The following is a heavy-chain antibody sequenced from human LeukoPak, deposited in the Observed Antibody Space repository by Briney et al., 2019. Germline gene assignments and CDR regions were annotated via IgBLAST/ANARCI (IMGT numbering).Heavy chain of an antibody. Sequence: SETLSLTCTVSGVSISSHYWSWLRQPPGKGLEWLGYIYYSGSTNYNPSLKSRVTISVDTSKNQFSLKLSSVTAADTAVYYCARGMDSSGYYSYYYYYMDVWGKGTTVTVSS. J-gene: IGHJ6*03. D-gene: IGHD3-22*01. CDR1: GVSISSHY. V-gene: IGHV4-59*11. CDR2: IYYSGST. CDR3: ARGMDSSGYYSYYYYYMDV.